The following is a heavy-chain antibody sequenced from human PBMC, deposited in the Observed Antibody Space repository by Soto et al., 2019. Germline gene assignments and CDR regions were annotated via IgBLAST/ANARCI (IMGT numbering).Heavy chain of an antibody. V-gene: IGHV4-4*07. J-gene: IGHJ5*02. CDR2: MYASGST. CDR1: GGSISSYY. Sequence: QVQLQESGPGLVKPSETLSLTCTVSGGSISSYYWSWIRQPAGKGLEWIGRMYASGSTNYNPSLKSRVTMSLDTSKNQFSLKLTSVTAADTAVYYCARGRDVVAPMAGTIWHWFDPWGQGTLVTVSS. D-gene: IGHD5-12*01. CDR3: ARGRDVVAPMAGTIWHWFDP.